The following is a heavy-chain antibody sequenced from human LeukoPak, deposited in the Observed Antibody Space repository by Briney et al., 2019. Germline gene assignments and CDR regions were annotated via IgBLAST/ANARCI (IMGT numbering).Heavy chain of an antibody. CDR2: IIPIFGTA. Sequence: SVKVSCKASGGTFSSYAISWVRQAPGQGLEWMGGIIPIFGTANYAQKFQGRVTITADESTSTAYMELSSLRSEDTAVYYCARGNVPGKSSRSDYWGQGTLVTVSS. CDR1: GGTFSSYA. V-gene: IGHV1-69*13. CDR3: ARGNVPGKSSRSDY. J-gene: IGHJ4*02. D-gene: IGHD1-14*01.